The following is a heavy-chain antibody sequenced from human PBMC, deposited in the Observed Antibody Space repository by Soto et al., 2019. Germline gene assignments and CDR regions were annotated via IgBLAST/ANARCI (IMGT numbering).Heavy chain of an antibody. Sequence: ASVKVSCKTSGYTFTSYGIHWVRQAPGQRLEWMGWINAANGDTKYSPKFQGRVTITRDTSASTAYMELSSLRSEDTAVYYCVRRHVSATGIDWFDPWGQGTLVTVS. CDR3: VRRHVSATGIDWFDP. CDR2: INAANGDT. J-gene: IGHJ5*02. CDR1: GYTFTSYG. V-gene: IGHV1-3*01. D-gene: IGHD6-13*01.